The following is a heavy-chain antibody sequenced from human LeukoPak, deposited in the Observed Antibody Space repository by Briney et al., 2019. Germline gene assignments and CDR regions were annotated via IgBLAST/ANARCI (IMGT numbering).Heavy chain of an antibody. Sequence: SVKVSCKASGGTFSSYAISWVRQAPGQGLEWMGRIIPILGIANYAQKFQGRVTITADKSTSTAYMELSSLRSEDTAVYYCARDERDYGDYGFDYWGQGTLVTVSS. D-gene: IGHD4-17*01. CDR3: ARDERDYGDYGFDY. V-gene: IGHV1-69*04. CDR2: IIPILGIA. J-gene: IGHJ4*02. CDR1: GGTFSSYA.